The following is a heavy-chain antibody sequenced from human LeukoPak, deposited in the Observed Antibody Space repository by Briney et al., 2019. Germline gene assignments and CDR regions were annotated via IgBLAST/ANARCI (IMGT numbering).Heavy chain of an antibody. V-gene: IGHV3-33*01. D-gene: IGHD6-19*01. CDR2: IWYDGRTK. CDR3: AREWGRIAVAGGPGY. Sequence: GGSLRLSCEVSGFTFSNYGMHWVRRAPGKGLEWVALIWYDGRTKFHADSVKGRFTISRDNFENTLYLQMSSLRVEDTAVYYCAREWGRIAVAGGPGYWGQGTLVTVSS. CDR1: GFTFSNYG. J-gene: IGHJ4*02.